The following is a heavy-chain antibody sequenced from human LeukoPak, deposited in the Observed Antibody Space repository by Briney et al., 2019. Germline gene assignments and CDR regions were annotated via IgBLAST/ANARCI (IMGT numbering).Heavy chain of an antibody. CDR1: GGSIRSSSYC. CDR2: IYVSGST. D-gene: IGHD5-24*01. CDR3: AILAGYRVPY. Sequence: SETLSLTCTVSGGSIRSSSYCWGWIRQPPGKGLEWIGCIYVSGSTFYNPSLKSRVTLSVDTTKHRFSLKVSSVTAADTAVYYCAILAGYRVPYWGQGSLVIVSS. J-gene: IGHJ4*02. V-gene: IGHV4-39*01.